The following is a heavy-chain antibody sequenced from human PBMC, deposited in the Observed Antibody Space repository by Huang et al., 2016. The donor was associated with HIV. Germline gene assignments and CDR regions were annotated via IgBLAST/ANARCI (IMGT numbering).Heavy chain of an antibody. D-gene: IGHD2-8*01. J-gene: IGHJ4*02. CDR1: GFAFSQYA. CDR3: VIMDDYFDY. Sequence: VQLVESGGGLVQPGWSLRLSCAASGFAFSQYAVHWVRQSAGKGLEWVSGIGGNSGDIACAASVRGRFVISRDNAKKSLYLKMNGLRLEDTALYFCVIMDDYFDYWGQGVLVGVSS. V-gene: IGHV3-9*01. CDR2: IGGNSGDI.